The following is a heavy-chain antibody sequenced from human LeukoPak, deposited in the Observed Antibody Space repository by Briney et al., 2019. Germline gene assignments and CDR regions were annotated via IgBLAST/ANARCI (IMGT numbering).Heavy chain of an antibody. D-gene: IGHD4/OR15-4a*01. CDR3: ARRAGAYSHPYDY. CDR2: ISLDGSNT. CDR1: GFTFYTYA. J-gene: IGHJ4*02. Sequence: GGSLRLSCAASGFTFYTYAMHWVRQAPGKGLEWVAFISLDGSNTSFADSVKGRFTISRDNSKNTLYLQMNSLRAEDTAVYYCARRAGAYSHPYDYWGQGTLVTVSS. V-gene: IGHV3-30*14.